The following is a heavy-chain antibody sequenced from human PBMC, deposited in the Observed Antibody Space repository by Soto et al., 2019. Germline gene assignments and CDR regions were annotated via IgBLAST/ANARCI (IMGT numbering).Heavy chain of an antibody. D-gene: IGHD3-10*01. CDR1: GFTFSSYA. J-gene: IGHJ6*03. V-gene: IGHV3-23*01. Sequence: EVQLLESGGGLVQPGGSLRLSCAASGFTFSSYAMSWVRQAPGKGLEWVSAISGSGGSTYYADSVKGRFTISRDNSKNRLYLQMNSLRAEDTAVYYCAKLEWVGSGSYLAGALYYYYYYMDVWGKGTTVTVSS. CDR2: ISGSGGST. CDR3: AKLEWVGSGSYLAGALYYYYYYMDV.